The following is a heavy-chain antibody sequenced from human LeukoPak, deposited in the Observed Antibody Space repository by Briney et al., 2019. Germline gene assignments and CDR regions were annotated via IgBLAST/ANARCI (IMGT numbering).Heavy chain of an antibody. D-gene: IGHD6-19*01. CDR1: GFTFSSCA. Sequence: GGSLRLSCAASGFTFSSCAMSRVRQAPGKELEWVSAISGSGGSTYYADSVKGRFTISRDNSKNTLYLQMNSLRAEDTAVYYCAKDTVRGIAVAGTVLDYWGQGTLATVSS. CDR3: AKDTVRGIAVAGTVLDY. V-gene: IGHV3-23*01. CDR2: ISGSGGST. J-gene: IGHJ4*02.